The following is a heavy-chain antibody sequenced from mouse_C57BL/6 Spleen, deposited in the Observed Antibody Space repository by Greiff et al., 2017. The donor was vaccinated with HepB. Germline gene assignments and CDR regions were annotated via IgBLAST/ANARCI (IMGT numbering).Heavy chain of an antibody. V-gene: IGHV1-80*01. CDR2: IYPGDGDT. CDR3: ARGDYYGSSDDY. D-gene: IGHD1-1*01. Sequence: VQLQQSGAELVKPGASVKISCKASGYAFSSYWMNWVKQRPGKGLEWIGQIYPGDGDTNYNGKFKGKATLTADKSSSTAYMQLSSLTSEGSAVYFCARGDYYGSSDDYWGQGTTLTVSS. CDR1: GYAFSSYW. J-gene: IGHJ2*01.